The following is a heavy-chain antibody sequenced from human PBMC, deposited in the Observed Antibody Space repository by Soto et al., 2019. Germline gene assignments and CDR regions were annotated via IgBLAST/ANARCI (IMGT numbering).Heavy chain of an antibody. J-gene: IGHJ4*02. D-gene: IGHD6-13*01. CDR2: FDPEDGET. CDR1: GYTLTELS. V-gene: IGHV1-24*01. Sequence: GASVKVSCKVSGYTLTELSMHWVRQAPGKGLEWMGGFDPEDGETIYAQKFQGRVTMTEDTSTDTAYMELSSLRSEDTAVYYCATPVGYSSSWYSLRPYYFDYWGQGTLVTVSS. CDR3: ATPVGYSSSWYSLRPYYFDY.